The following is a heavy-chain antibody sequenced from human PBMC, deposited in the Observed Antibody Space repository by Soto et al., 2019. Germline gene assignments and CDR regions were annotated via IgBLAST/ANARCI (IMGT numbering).Heavy chain of an antibody. CDR1: GFSLSTSGVG. J-gene: IGHJ5*02. V-gene: IGHV2-5*02. CDR3: AHRIALLSLLYRYANWFDP. D-gene: IGHD2-2*02. Sequence: QITLKESGPTLVKPTQTLPLTCTFSGFSLSTSGVGVGWIRQPPGKALEWLALIYWDDDKRYSPSLKSRLTITNDTSKNQVVLTMTNMDPVDTATYYCAHRIALLSLLYRYANWFDPWCQGTLVTVSS. CDR2: IYWDDDK.